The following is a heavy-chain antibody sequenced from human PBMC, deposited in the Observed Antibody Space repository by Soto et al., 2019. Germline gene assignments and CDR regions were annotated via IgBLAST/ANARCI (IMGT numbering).Heavy chain of an antibody. CDR2: IYYSGST. D-gene: IGHD6-13*01. V-gene: IGHV4-59*08. J-gene: IGHJ2*01. CDR3: ARLTPPGSSRWNPAWYFDL. Sequence: QVQLQESGPGLVKPSETLSLTCTVSGGSISSYYWSWIRQPPGKGLEWIGYIYYSGSTNYNPSLKSRVTISVATSKNQFSPTLSSVTAAATAVYYCARLTPPGSSRWNPAWYFDLWVRGTMFTVS. CDR1: GGSISSYY.